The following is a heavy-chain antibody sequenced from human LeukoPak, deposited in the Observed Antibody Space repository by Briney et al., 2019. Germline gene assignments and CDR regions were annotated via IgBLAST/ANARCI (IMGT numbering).Heavy chain of an antibody. D-gene: IGHD3-22*01. CDR2: INPTSTSI. V-gene: IGHV3-21*01. J-gene: IGHJ4*02. Sequence: NPGGSLRLSCAASGVTFSDSIIYWVRQAPGKGLEWVSSINPTSTSIYYADAVKGRFTISRDNAKSSLYLQMNSLRAEDTARYSCARLRRNGGRSGYYYFYNYWGQGIQVTVSS. CDR1: GVTFSDSI. CDR3: ARLRRNGGRSGYYYFYNY.